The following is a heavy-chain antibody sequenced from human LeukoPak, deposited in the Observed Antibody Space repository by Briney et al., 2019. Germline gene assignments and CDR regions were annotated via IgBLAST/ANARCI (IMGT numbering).Heavy chain of an antibody. J-gene: IGHJ4*02. Sequence: PGRSLRLSCAASGFTFSSYGMHWDRQAPGKGLEWVAVIWYDGSNKYYADSVKGRFTISRDNSKNTLYLQMNSLRAEDTAVYYCARDMQPYYYDSSGYLDYWGQGTLVTVSS. CDR1: GFTFSSYG. CDR3: ARDMQPYYYDSSGYLDY. D-gene: IGHD3-22*01. V-gene: IGHV3-33*01. CDR2: IWYDGSNK.